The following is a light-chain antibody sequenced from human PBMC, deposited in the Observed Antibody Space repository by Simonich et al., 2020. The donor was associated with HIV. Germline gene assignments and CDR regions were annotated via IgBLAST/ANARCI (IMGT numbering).Light chain of an antibody. V-gene: IGLV2-14*03. CDR2: DVN. Sequence: QSALTQPASVSGSPGQSITISCTGTSSAVGAYNYVSWYQHHPGNAPKLIIYDVNKRPSGISSRFSASQSGNTASLTISGLQAEDEADYYCSSYARNNTWVFGGRTKLTVL. CDR1: SSAVGAYNY. CDR3: SSYARNNTWV. J-gene: IGLJ3*02.